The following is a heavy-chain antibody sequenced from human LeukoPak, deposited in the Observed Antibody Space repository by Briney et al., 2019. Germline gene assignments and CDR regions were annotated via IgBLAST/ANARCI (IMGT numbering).Heavy chain of an antibody. CDR3: ARDRVVGATWDFDY. Sequence: ASVKVSCKASGYTFTGYYMHWVRQAPGQGLEWMGWINPNSGGTNYAQKFQGRVTMTRDTSISTAYMELSRLRSDDTAVYYCARDRVVGATWDFDYWGQGTLVTVSS. D-gene: IGHD1-26*01. CDR2: INPNSGGT. V-gene: IGHV1-2*02. J-gene: IGHJ4*02. CDR1: GYTFTGYY.